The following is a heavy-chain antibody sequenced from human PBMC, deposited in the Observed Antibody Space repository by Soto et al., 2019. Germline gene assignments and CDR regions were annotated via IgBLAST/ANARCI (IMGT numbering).Heavy chain of an antibody. V-gene: IGHV1-2*04. J-gene: IGHJ6*02. CDR1: GYTFTGYY. CDR2: INPNSGGT. Sequence: ASVKVSCKASGYTFTGYYMHWVRQAPGQGLEWMGWINPNSGGTNYAQKFQGWVTMTRDTSISTAYMELSRLRSDDTAVYYCAKGGYSYGYVYYYGIDVWGQGTTVTVSS. CDR3: AKGGYSYGYVYYYGIDV. D-gene: IGHD5-18*01.